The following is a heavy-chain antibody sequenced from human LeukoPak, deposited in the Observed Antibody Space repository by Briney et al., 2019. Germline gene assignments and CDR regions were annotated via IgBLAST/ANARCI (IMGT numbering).Heavy chain of an antibody. D-gene: IGHD6-13*01. Sequence: SETLSLTCTVSGGSISSSSYYWGWIRQPPGKGLEWIGSIYYSGSTYYNPSLKSRVTISVDTSKNQFSLKLSSVTAADTAVYYCARRAAAVIDAFDIWGQGTMSPSLQ. CDR1: GGSISSSSYY. CDR3: ARRAAAVIDAFDI. J-gene: IGHJ3*02. CDR2: IYYSGST. V-gene: IGHV4-39*01.